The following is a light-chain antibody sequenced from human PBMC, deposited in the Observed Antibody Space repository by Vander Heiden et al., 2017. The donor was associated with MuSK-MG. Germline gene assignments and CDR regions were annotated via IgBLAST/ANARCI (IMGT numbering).Light chain of an antibody. J-gene: IGLJ1*01. CDR2: EVI. CDR3: SSYTSSDTFV. Sequence: QSALTQPASVSGSLGQSITISCTGTSSDVGGYNYVSWYQQHPGEAPKLMIFEVINRPSGVSNRFSGSKACNTASLTISWLQAEDEADYYCSSYTSSDTFVLGTGTKVTVL. V-gene: IGLV2-14*01. CDR1: SSDVGGYNY.